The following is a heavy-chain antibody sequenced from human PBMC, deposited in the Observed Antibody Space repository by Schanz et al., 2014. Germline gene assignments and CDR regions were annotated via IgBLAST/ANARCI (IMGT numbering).Heavy chain of an antibody. CDR2: IYDGGST. CDR1: GFTVSSNY. Sequence: VQLVESGGGLIQPGGSLRLSCVASGFTVSSNYMSWVRQAPGKGLEWIGYIYDGGSTYYNPSLKSRVTISVDTSKNQCSLRLSSVTAADTAVYYCARARSWPDYWGQGTLVTVSS. D-gene: IGHD6-13*01. J-gene: IGHJ4*02. CDR3: ARARSWPDY. V-gene: IGHV4-59*02.